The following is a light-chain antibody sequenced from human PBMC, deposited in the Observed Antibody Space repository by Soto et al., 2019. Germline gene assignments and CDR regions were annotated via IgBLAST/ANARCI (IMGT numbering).Light chain of an antibody. Sequence: DIQMTQSPSTLSASVGDRVTITCRASQSLSSSLAWYQHKPGKAPKLLIYDASSLESGVPSRFSGSGSGTEFTLTISSLQPDDFATYYCQQYNSYPWTFGQGTKV. CDR1: QSLSSS. CDR2: DAS. CDR3: QQYNSYPWT. V-gene: IGKV1-5*01. J-gene: IGKJ1*01.